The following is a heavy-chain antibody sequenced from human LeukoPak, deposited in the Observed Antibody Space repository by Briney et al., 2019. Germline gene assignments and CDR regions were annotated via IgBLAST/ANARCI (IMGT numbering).Heavy chain of an antibody. J-gene: IGHJ4*02. V-gene: IGHV3-33*01. CDR1: GFTFSSYG. D-gene: IGHD6-19*01. Sequence: PGGSLRLSCAASGFTFSSYGMHWVRQAPGKGLEWVAVIWYDGSNKYYADSVKGRFTISRDNSKNTLSLQMSSLRAEDTAVYYCARDSAPYSSGWYHYFDYWGQGTLVTVSS. CDR2: IWYDGSNK. CDR3: ARDSAPYSSGWYHYFDY.